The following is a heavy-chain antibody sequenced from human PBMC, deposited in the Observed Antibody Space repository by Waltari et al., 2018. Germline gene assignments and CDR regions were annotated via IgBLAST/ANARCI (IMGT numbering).Heavy chain of an antibody. CDR1: GGSISSGSYY. J-gene: IGHJ4*02. Sequence: QVQLQESGPGLVKPSQTLSLTCTVSGGSISSGSYYWSWIRQPAGKGLEWIGRINTSGSTNYNPSLKSRVTISVDTSKNQFSLKRSSVTAADTAVYYCARHMGEAVAGRGYWGQGTLVTVSS. V-gene: IGHV4-61*02. CDR2: INTSGST. D-gene: IGHD6-19*01. CDR3: ARHMGEAVAGRGY.